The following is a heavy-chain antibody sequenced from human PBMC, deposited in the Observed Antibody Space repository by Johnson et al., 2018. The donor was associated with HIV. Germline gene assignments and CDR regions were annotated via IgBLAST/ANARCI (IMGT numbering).Heavy chain of an antibody. CDR3: VRGRISTVVVDLRGGGFDI. D-gene: IGHD2-2*01. V-gene: IGHV3-7*01. CDR2: INQDGSDK. CDR1: GFTFSSYW. Sequence: VQLVESGGGVVRPGGSLRLSCAASGFTFSSYWMSWVRQAPGKGLEWVANINQDGSDKYYVDSVKGRFTISRDNAKNSLYLQMNSLRTEDTAVYYCVRGRISTVVVDLRGGGFDIWGQGTLVTVSS. J-gene: IGHJ3*02.